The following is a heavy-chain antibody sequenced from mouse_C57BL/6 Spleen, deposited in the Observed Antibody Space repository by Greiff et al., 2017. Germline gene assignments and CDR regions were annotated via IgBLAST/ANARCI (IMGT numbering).Heavy chain of an antibody. V-gene: IGHV1-69*01. D-gene: IGHD3-2*02. CDR3: ARKTAQGPFAY. J-gene: IGHJ3*01. CDR1: GYTFTSYW. CDR2: IDPSDSYT. Sequence: QVQLKQPGAELVMPGASVKLSCKASGYTFTSYWMHWVKQRPGQGLEWIGEIDPSDSYTNYNQKFKGKSTLTVDKSSSTAYMQLSSLTSEDSAVYYCARKTAQGPFAYWGQGTLVTVSA.